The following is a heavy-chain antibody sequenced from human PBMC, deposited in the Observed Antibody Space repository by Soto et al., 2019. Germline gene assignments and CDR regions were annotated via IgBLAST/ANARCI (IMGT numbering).Heavy chain of an antibody. CDR3: VKDQSYLGLVLDY. Sequence: PGGSLRLSCVVSGFTFSSYGMHWVRQARGKGLEWVAVISYDGSNKYYPDSVKGRFTISRDNSKNTLYLQMNSLRAEDTAVYYCVKDQSYLGLVLDYWGQGTLVTVSS. CDR2: ISYDGSNK. V-gene: IGHV3-30*18. D-gene: IGHD6-19*01. CDR1: GFTFSSYG. J-gene: IGHJ4*02.